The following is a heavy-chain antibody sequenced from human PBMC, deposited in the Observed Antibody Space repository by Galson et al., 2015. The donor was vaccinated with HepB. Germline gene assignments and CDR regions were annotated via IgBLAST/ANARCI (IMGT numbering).Heavy chain of an antibody. J-gene: IGHJ4*02. CDR1: GFTFSRYW. CDR2: IKQDGNDK. V-gene: IGHV3-7*01. Sequence: SLRLSCAASGFTFSRYWMSWVRQAPGKGLEWVANIKQDGNDKYYVGSVKGRFTISRDNAKNSLYLQMNSLRDEDTALYYCAQGGDYGFDSWGQGTLVTVSS. CDR3: AQGGDYGFDS. D-gene: IGHD4-17*01.